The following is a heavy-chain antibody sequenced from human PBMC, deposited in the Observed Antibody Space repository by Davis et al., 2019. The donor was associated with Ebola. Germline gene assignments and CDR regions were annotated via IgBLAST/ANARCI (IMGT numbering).Heavy chain of an antibody. Sequence: SVKVSCKVSAGTFRSNALSWVRQAPGQGLEWMGGIVPMFGTPNYAQKFQGRVTITADESTRTTYLQLSSLRSEDTAIYYCARTRIEAAIVYIYYGMDAWGEGTTVTVSS. CDR1: AGTFRSNA. D-gene: IGHD5-12*01. CDR2: IVPMFGTP. CDR3: ARTRIEAAIVYIYYGMDA. V-gene: IGHV1-69*13. J-gene: IGHJ6*04.